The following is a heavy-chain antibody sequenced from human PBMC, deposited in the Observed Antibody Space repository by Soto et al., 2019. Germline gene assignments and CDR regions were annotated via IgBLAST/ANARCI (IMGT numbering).Heavy chain of an antibody. J-gene: IGHJ5*02. V-gene: IGHV3-21*01. D-gene: IGHD3-16*01. Sequence: EVQLVESGGGLVKPGGSLRLSCAASGFTFSSYSMNWVRQAPGKGLEWVSSISSSSSYIYYADSVKGRFTISRDNAKNSLYLQMNSLRAEDTAVYYCARDAGFGFGNWFDPWGQGTLVTVSS. CDR3: ARDAGFGFGNWFDP. CDR1: GFTFSSYS. CDR2: ISSSSSYI.